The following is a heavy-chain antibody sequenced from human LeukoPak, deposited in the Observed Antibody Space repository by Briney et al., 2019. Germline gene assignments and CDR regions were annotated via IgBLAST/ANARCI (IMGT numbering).Heavy chain of an antibody. J-gene: IGHJ4*02. CDR2: ISYDERNI. V-gene: IGHV3-30*04. D-gene: IGHD3-10*01. CDR1: GFTFRSYN. Sequence: PGGSLRLSCAASGFTFRSYNMHWVRQAPGKGLEWVAVISYDERNIYYADSVKGRFTISRDNSKNTLYLQMNSLRAEDTAVYYCAREGYYGSGPNDYWGQGTLVTVSS. CDR3: AREGYYGSGPNDY.